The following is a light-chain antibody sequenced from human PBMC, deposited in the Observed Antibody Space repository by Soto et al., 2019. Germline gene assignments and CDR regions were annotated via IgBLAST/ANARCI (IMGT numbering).Light chain of an antibody. Sequence: DIVLTQSPGTLSLSPGERATLSCRASQSVSSNHLAWYQQKPAQAPRLLIYDASNRATGIPARFSGSGSGTDFTLTISRLEPEDFAVYYCQQYGSSPRTFGQGTKVDIK. CDR1: QSVSSNH. CDR2: DAS. V-gene: IGKV3-20*01. J-gene: IGKJ1*01. CDR3: QQYGSSPRT.